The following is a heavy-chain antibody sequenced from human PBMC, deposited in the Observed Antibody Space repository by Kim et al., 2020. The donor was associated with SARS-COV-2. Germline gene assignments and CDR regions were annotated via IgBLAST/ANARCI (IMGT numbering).Heavy chain of an antibody. V-gene: IGHV3-48*02. CDR3: ARAYYYDDY. J-gene: IGHJ4*02. Sequence: STRYYADSVKGRFTISRDKTKISLYLQMNSLGDEDTAVYYCARAYYYDDYWGQGTLVTVSS. D-gene: IGHD3-22*01. CDR2: STR.